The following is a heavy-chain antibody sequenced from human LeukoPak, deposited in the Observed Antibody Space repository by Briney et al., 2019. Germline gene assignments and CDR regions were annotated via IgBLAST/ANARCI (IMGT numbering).Heavy chain of an antibody. D-gene: IGHD3-22*01. CDR3: ARTYYYDSSGYWSWFDP. V-gene: IGHV1-46*01. CDR2: INPSGGST. Sequence: ASVKVSCKASGYTFTSYYMHWVRQAPGQGLEWMGTINPSGGSTSYAQKFQGRVTMTRDTSTSTVYMELSSLRSEDTAVYYCARTYYYDSSGYWSWFDPWGQGTLVTVSS. J-gene: IGHJ5*02. CDR1: GYTFTSYY.